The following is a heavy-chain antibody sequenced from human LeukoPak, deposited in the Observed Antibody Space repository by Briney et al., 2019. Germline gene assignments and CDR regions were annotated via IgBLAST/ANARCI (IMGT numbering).Heavy chain of an antibody. V-gene: IGHV3-21*04. Sequence: GGSLRLSCAASGFTFSTFSMNWVRRAPGKGLEWVSSISSSSSYIYYADSVKGRFTISRDNSKNTLYLQMNSLRAEDTAVYYCAKDGHYDSSGFTLQYWGQGTLVTVSS. CDR3: AKDGHYDSSGFTLQY. CDR2: ISSSSSYI. J-gene: IGHJ1*01. D-gene: IGHD3-22*01. CDR1: GFTFSTFS.